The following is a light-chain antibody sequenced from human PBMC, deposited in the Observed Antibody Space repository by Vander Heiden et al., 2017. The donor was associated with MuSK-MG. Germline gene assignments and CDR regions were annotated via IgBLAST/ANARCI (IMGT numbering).Light chain of an antibody. V-gene: IGLV1-40*01. CDR1: SPHIGAGYD. Sequence: QSVLTQPPSVSGAPGQRVTISCTWSSPHIGAGYDVHWYQQLPGTAPKLLIYGNTNRPSGVPDRFSGSKSGTSASLAITGLQAEDEADYYCQAYDSSLSGLYVFGTGTKVTVL. CDR2: GNT. CDR3: QAYDSSLSGLYV. J-gene: IGLJ1*01.